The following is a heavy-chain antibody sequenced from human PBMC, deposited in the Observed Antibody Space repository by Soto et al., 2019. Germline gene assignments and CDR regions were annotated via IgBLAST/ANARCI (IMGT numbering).Heavy chain of an antibody. D-gene: IGHD6-19*01. CDR2: IDPSDSYT. J-gene: IGHJ5*02. V-gene: IGHV5-10-1*01. CDR1: GYSFTSYW. CDR3: ARHAGGRYNWFDP. Sequence: EVQLVPSGAEVKKPGESLRISCKGSGYSFTSYWISWVRQMPGKGLEWMGRIDPSDSYTNYSPSFQGHLTISAEKSIKTAYLQWSSLKASVTAMYYCARHAGGRYNWFDPWGQGTLVTVSS.